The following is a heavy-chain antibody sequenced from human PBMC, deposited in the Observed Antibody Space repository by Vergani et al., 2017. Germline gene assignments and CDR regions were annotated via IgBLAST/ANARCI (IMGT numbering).Heavy chain of an antibody. J-gene: IGHJ6*02. Sequence: EVQLLESGGGLVQPGGSLRLSCAASGFTFSNYAMTWVRQAPGKGLEWVSAISGSGGSTYYADSVKGRFTISRDNSKNTLYLQMNSLRAEDTAVYYCARGRHSSSWYGYYYGMDVWGQGTTVTVSS. V-gene: IGHV3-23*01. CDR2: ISGSGGST. CDR3: ARGRHSSSWYGYYYGMDV. D-gene: IGHD6-13*01. CDR1: GFTFSNYA.